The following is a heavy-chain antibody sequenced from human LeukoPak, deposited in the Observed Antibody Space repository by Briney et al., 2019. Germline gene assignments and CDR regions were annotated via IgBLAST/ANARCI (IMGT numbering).Heavy chain of an antibody. D-gene: IGHD6-13*01. V-gene: IGHV4-4*07. J-gene: IGHJ5*02. CDR2: IYTSGST. CDR3: ARDRVVAAGRGGWFDP. CDR1: GGSISSYY. Sequence: SETLSLTCTVSGGSISSYYWSWIRQPAGKGLEWIGRIYTSGSTNYNPSLKSRVTMSVDTSKNQFSLKLSSVTAADTAVYYCARDRVVAAGRGGWFDPWGQGTLVTVSS.